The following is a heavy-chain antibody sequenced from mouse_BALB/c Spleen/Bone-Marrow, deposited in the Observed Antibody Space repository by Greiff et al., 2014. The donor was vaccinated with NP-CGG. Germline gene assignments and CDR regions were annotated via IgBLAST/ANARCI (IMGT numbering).Heavy chain of an antibody. Sequence: EVKLMESGGGLVKPGGSLKLSCAASGFTFNDFYMFWFRQTPEKRLEWVATISNGGTYTYYPDSVKGRFTISRDNAKNNLYLQMSSLKSEDTAMYYCARSGEGYGAMDYWGQGTSVTVTS. J-gene: IGHJ4*01. V-gene: IGHV5-4*02. D-gene: IGHD1-1*02. CDR1: GFTFNDFY. CDR3: ARSGEGYGAMDY. CDR2: ISNGGTYT.